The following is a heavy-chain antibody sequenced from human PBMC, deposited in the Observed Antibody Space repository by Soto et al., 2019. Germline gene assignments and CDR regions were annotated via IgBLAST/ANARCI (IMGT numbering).Heavy chain of an antibody. CDR2: INHSGST. CDR3: AREIVVVPAAIRGGGWFDP. CDR1: GGSFSGYY. J-gene: IGHJ5*02. V-gene: IGHV4-34*01. Sequence: QVQLQQWGAGLLKPSETLSLTCAVYGGSFSGYYWSWIRQPPGKGLEWIGEINHSGSTNYNPSLKSRVTISVDTSKNQFSLKLSSVTAADTAVYYCAREIVVVPAAIRGGGWFDPWGQGTLVTVSS. D-gene: IGHD2-2*02.